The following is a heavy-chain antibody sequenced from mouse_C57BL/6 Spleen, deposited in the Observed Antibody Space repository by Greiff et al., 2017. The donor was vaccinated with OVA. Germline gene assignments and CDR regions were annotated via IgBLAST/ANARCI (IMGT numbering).Heavy chain of an antibody. Sequence: QVQLQQSGAELVKPGASVKLSCKASGYTFTSYWMHWVKQRPGRGLEWIGRIDPNSGGTKYNEKFKSKAPLPVDKPSSTAYMQLSSMTSEDAAVYYCAREGVVYYDYGGFAYWGQGTLVTVSA. V-gene: IGHV1-72*01. CDR1: GYTFTSYW. CDR2: IDPNSGGT. CDR3: AREGVVYYDYGGFAY. D-gene: IGHD2-4*01. J-gene: IGHJ3*01.